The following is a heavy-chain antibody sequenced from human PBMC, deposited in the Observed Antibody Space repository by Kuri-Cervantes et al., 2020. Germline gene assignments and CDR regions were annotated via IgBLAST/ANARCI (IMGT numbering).Heavy chain of an antibody. V-gene: IGHV3-48*02. J-gene: IGHJ4*02. CDR2: INNSSTTI. CDR1: EITFSSYS. CDR3: ARGYGY. D-gene: IGHD5-18*01. Sequence: GGSLRLSCAASEITFSSYSMNWFRQAPGKGLEWLSYINNSSTTIYYADSVKGRFTISRGNAENSLYLQMNSLRDEDTAVYYCARGYGYWGQGTLVTVSS.